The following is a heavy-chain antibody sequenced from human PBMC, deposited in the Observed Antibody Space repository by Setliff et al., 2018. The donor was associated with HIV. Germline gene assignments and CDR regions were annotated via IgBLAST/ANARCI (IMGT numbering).Heavy chain of an antibody. CDR3: ARDVEHMMDV. Sequence: AASVKVSCKSSGYTFTAYGLSWVRQAPGQGLEWMGWISTYSDETSYAQKLQGRVTMTTDTSTSTAYMELRRLRFDDTAVYYCARDVEHMMDVWGQGTTVTV. CDR1: GYTFTAYG. CDR2: ISTYSDET. J-gene: IGHJ6*02. V-gene: IGHV1-18*01.